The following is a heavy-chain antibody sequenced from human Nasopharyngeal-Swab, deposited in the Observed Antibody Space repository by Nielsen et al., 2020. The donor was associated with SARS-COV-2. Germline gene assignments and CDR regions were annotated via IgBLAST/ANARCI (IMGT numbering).Heavy chain of an antibody. V-gene: IGHV4-59*12. D-gene: IGHD2-21*02. CDR2: IYYSGST. CDR3: ARARRNFVVVSAFDY. Sequence: GSLRLSCTVSGGSISSYYWSWIRQPPGKGLEWIGYIYYSGSTYYNPSLKSRVTISVDTSKNQFSLKLSSVTAADTAVYYCARARRNFVVVSAFDYWGQGTLVTVSS. J-gene: IGHJ4*02. CDR1: GGSISSYY.